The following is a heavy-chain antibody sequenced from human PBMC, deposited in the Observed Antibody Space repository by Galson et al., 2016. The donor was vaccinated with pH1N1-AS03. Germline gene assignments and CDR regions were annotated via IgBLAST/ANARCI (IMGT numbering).Heavy chain of an antibody. D-gene: IGHD4-23*01. Sequence: SLRLSCAASGFTFSSYEMNWVRQAPGKGLEWVSYISNSGSNIYYADSVKGRFTISRDNAKNSRYLQMNSLRAEDTAVYYCAREPSWELGNYFDYWGQGTLVTVSS. CDR1: GFTFSSYE. CDR3: AREPSWELGNYFDY. V-gene: IGHV3-48*03. J-gene: IGHJ4*02. CDR2: ISNSGSNI.